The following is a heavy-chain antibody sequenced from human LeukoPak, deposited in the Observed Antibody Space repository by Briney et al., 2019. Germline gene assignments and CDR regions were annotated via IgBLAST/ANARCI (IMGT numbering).Heavy chain of an antibody. J-gene: IGHJ4*02. CDR2: ISAYNGNT. V-gene: IGHV1-18*01. CDR3: ARDLLGYCSRGSCYSTTDY. Sequence: ASVKVSCKASGYTFSSYGISWVRQAPGQGLEWMGWISAYNGNTNYAQKLQGRVTMTTDTSTSTAYMELRSLRSDDTAVYYCARDLLGYCSRGSCYSTTDYWGQGTLVTVSS. CDR1: GYTFSSYG. D-gene: IGHD2-15*01.